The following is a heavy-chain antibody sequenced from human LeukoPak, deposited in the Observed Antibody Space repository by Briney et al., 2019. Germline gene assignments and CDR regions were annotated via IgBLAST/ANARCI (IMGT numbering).Heavy chain of an antibody. Sequence: ASVKVSCKASGYTFINYGVTWVRQAPGQGLEWMGWISASNGNTNYAQKLQGRVTMATETSTSTAYMELRSPRSDDTAVYYCARALSRGYSGYDYGLGYWGQGTLVTVSS. CDR3: ARALSRGYSGYDYGLGY. J-gene: IGHJ4*02. CDR2: ISASNGNT. V-gene: IGHV1-18*01. D-gene: IGHD5-12*01. CDR1: GYTFINYG.